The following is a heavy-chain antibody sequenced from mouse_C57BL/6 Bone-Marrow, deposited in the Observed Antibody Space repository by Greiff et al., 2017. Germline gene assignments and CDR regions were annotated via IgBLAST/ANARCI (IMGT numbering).Heavy chain of an antibody. V-gene: IGHV1-64*01. CDR1: GYTFTNYW. CDR3: ARSYDYDDYTMDY. CDR2: MHPNGGSP. J-gene: IGHJ4*01. D-gene: IGHD2-4*01. Sequence: QVQLQQPGAELVKPGASVKLSCKASGYTFTNYWLHWVKQRPGQGLEWIGMMHPNGGSPAYNEKFTSEATLSVDKSSRTAYMELSSLTSEDSAVYYCARSYDYDDYTMDYGGQGTSVTVSS.